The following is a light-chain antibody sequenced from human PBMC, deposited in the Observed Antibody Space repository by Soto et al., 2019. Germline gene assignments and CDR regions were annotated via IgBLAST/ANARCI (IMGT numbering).Light chain of an antibody. V-gene: IGKV1-5*03. CDR1: QTISTW. CDR3: LQYNSFLTWT. Sequence: DIQMTQSPSTLSASVGDRVTITCRASQTISTWLAWYQQKPGKAPKLLIYKAANLESGVPSRFSGSGSGTEFTLTISSLQPDDFATYYCLQYNSFLTWTFGQGTRW. J-gene: IGKJ1*01. CDR2: KAA.